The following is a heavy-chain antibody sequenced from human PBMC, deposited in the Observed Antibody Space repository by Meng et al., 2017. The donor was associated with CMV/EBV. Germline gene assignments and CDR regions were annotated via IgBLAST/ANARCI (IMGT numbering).Heavy chain of an antibody. D-gene: IGHD2-2*01. CDR2: IRYDGSNK. V-gene: IGHV3-30*02. Sequence: GESLKISCAASGFTFSSYGMHWVRQAPGKGLEWVAFIRYDGSNKYYADSVKGRFTISRDNSKNTLYLQMNGLRAEDTAVYYCAKDGVSTTSGYYGMDVWGQGTTVTVSS. J-gene: IGHJ6*02. CDR3: AKDGVSTTSGYYGMDV. CDR1: GFTFSSYG.